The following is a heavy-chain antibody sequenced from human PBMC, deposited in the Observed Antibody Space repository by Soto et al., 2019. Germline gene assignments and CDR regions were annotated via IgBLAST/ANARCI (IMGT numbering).Heavy chain of an antibody. CDR2: FDPEDGET. CDR3: AKDFGYNYGYDAFDI. Sequence: ASVKVSCKVSGYTLTELSMHWVRQAPGKGLEWMGGFDPEDGETIYAQKFQGRVTMTEDTSTDTAYMELSSLRSEDTAVYYFAKDFGYNYGYDAFDIWGQGTMVTVSS. CDR1: GYTLTELS. J-gene: IGHJ3*02. V-gene: IGHV1-24*01. D-gene: IGHD5-18*01.